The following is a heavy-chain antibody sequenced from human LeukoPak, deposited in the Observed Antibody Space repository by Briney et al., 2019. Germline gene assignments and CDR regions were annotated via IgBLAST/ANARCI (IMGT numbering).Heavy chain of an antibody. CDR1: GFTFSNYA. Sequence: GGSLRLSCAASGFTFSNYAIHWVRQVPGRGLEWVALISSDGSVIYDADSVKGRFAISRDNSKNTLYLQINSLRAEDTAVYYCARDFTPEWFDIHWGQGTLVTVS. V-gene: IGHV3-30*01. D-gene: IGHD3-3*01. CDR2: ISSDGSVI. J-gene: IGHJ4*02. CDR3: ARDFTPEWFDIH.